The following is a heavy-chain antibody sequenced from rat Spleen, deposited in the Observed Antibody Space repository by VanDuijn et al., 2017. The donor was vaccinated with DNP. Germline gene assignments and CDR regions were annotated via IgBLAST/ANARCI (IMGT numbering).Heavy chain of an antibody. V-gene: IGHV5-29*01. CDR2: ISYDGSST. CDR1: GFTFSDYY. Sequence: EVQLVESDGGLVQPGRSLKLSCAASGFTFSDYYMAWVRQAPTKGLEWVATISYDGSSTYYRDSVKGRLTISRDNAKSTLYLQMDSLRSEDTATYYCARITTVAHFDYWGQGVMVTVSS. J-gene: IGHJ2*01. CDR3: ARITTVAHFDY. D-gene: IGHD1-8*01.